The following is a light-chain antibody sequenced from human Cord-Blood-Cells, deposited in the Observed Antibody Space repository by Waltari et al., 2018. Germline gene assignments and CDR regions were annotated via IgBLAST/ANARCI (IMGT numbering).Light chain of an antibody. V-gene: IGLV2-11*01. CDR1: SSDVGGYNY. Sequence: QSDLTQPRSVSGSPGQSVTISCTGTSSDVGGYNYVSWYQQHPGKAPKLMIYDVSKRPTGFPDRCPGSKSGNTASLTTSGLQAEDEADFYWCSYAGSYTFGVFGGGTKLTVL. CDR2: DVS. CDR3: CSYAGSYTFGV. J-gene: IGLJ3*02.